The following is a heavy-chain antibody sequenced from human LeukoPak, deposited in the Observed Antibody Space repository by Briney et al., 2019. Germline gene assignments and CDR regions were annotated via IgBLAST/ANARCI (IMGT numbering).Heavy chain of an antibody. CDR2: IYYSGST. CDR3: VRPNRCTDTSCYSFDY. D-gene: IGHD2-2*01. Sequence: SETLSLTCTVSGGSISSYYWSWIRQPPGKGLEWIGYIYYSGSTNYNPSLKSRVTISVDTSKNQFSLKLTSVTAADTAVYYCVRPNRCTDTSCYSFDYWGQGVLVTVSS. J-gene: IGHJ4*02. V-gene: IGHV4-59*08. CDR1: GGSISSYY.